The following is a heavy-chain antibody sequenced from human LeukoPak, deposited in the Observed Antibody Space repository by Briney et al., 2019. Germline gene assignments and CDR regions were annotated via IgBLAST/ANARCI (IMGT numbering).Heavy chain of an antibody. J-gene: IGHJ4*02. CDR3: ARDVFSGWIGEDPFYFDY. D-gene: IGHD6-19*01. CDR1: GGTFSSYA. V-gene: IGHV1-69*04. Sequence: SVKVSCKASGGTFSSYAISWVRQAPGQGLEWMGRIIPILGIANYAQKFQGRVTITADKSTSTAYMELSRLRSDDTAVYYCARDVFSGWIGEDPFYFDYWGQGTLVTVSS. CDR2: IIPILGIA.